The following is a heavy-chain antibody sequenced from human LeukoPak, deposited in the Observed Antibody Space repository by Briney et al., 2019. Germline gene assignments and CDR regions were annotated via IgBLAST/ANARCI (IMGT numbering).Heavy chain of an antibody. Sequence: SETLSLTCSVSGTSISSFYWSWIRQPPGKGLEWIGYIYYTGSTNYNPSLTIPVTIFVDPSKTQFSLRLSSVTAADTAVYYCARHRAYSSSSPFDYWGQGTLVTVSS. V-gene: IGHV4-59*08. J-gene: IGHJ4*02. CDR1: GTSISSFY. CDR3: ARHRAYSSSSPFDY. D-gene: IGHD6-6*01. CDR2: IYYTGST.